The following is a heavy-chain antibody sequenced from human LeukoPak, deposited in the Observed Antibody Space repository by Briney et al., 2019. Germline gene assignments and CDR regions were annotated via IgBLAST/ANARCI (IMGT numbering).Heavy chain of an antibody. CDR3: ARSSEVVKGYYFDY. CDR1: GGSISSYY. D-gene: IGHD4-23*01. CDR2: IYTSGST. Sequence: PSETLSLTCTVSGGSISSYYWSWIRQPAGKGLEWIGRIYTSGSTNYNPSLKSRVTMSVDTSKNQFSLKLSSVTAADTAVYYCARSSEVVKGYYFDYWGQGTLVTVSS. V-gene: IGHV4-4*07. J-gene: IGHJ4*02.